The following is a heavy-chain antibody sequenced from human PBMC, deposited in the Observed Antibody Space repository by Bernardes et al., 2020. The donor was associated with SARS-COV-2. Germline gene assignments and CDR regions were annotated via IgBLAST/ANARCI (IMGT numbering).Heavy chain of an antibody. CDR3: ARVGCGGDCYPNPRPYYYYGMDV. D-gene: IGHD2-21*01. CDR2: ISAYNGNT. V-gene: IGHV1-18*01. J-gene: IGHJ6*02. CDR1: GYTFTKYG. Sequence: SVKVSCKASGYTFTKYGISWVRQAAGHGLEWMGWISAYNGNTYYAQKVQDRVTMTTDTSTSTAYMELRSLRSDDTAVYYCARVGCGGDCYPNPRPYYYYGMDVWGQGTTVTVSS.